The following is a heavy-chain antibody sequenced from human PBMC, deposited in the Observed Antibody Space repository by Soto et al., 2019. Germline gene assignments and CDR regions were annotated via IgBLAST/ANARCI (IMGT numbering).Heavy chain of an antibody. CDR2: IIPIFGTA. Sequence: SVKVSCKASGDTFSSYAISWARQAPGQGLEWMGGIIPIFGTANYAQKFQGRVTITADESTSTAYMELSSLRSEDAAVYYCARDGSGYRSRASPMDVWGQGXTVTVYS. D-gene: IGHD3-22*01. V-gene: IGHV1-69*13. CDR3: ARDGSGYRSRASPMDV. CDR1: GDTFSSYA. J-gene: IGHJ6*02.